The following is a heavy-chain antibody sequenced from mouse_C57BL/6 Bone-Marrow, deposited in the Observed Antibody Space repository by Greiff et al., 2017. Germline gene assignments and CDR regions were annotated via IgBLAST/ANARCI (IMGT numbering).Heavy chain of an antibody. CDR2: IWRGGST. CDR1: GFSLTSYG. CDR3: AKFDGYPYAMDY. J-gene: IGHJ4*01. V-gene: IGHV2-5*01. D-gene: IGHD2-3*01. Sequence: VKLVESGPGLVQPSQSLSITCTVSGFSLTSYGVHWVRQSPGKGLEWLGVIWRGGSTDYNAAFMSRLSITKDNSKSQVFFKMNSLQADDTAIYDCAKFDGYPYAMDYWGQGTSVTVSS.